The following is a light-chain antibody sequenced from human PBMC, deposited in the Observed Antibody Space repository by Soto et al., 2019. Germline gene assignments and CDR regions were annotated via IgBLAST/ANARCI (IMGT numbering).Light chain of an antibody. CDR3: QSHYSSLNSWV. V-gene: IGLV1-40*01. CDR1: SSNIGAGSD. Sequence: QSVLTQPPSVSAAPGQSVTISCTGSSSNIGAGSDVPWYQHLPGTAPKLLIYGNNKRPSGVPDRFSGSKSGTSASLAITGLQADDEAAYYCQSHYSSLNSWVFGGGTKLTVL. J-gene: IGLJ3*02. CDR2: GNN.